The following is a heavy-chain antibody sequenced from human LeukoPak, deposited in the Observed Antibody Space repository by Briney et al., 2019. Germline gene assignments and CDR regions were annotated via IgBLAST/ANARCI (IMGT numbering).Heavy chain of an antibody. CDR1: GFTFSSYG. Sequence: GGSLRLSCAASGFTFSSYGMNWVRQAPGKGLEWVSYISSGGSTIYYADSVKGRFTISRDNAKNSLYLQMNSLRAEDTAVYYCARDIYYYDSSGYYFPGGSDYWGQGTLVTVSS. CDR3: ARDIYYYDSSGYYFPGGSDY. J-gene: IGHJ4*02. D-gene: IGHD3-22*01. V-gene: IGHV3-48*04. CDR2: ISSGGSTI.